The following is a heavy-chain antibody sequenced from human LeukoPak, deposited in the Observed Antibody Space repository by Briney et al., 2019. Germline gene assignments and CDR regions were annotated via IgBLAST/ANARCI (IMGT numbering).Heavy chain of an antibody. CDR2: IYYSGST. D-gene: IGHD2-2*01. Sequence: SETLSLTCTFSGGSIRDDYWSWIRQPPGKGLEWIGNIYYSGSTKYNPSLKSRVTIPIGTSRNQFSLKLTSVTAADTAVHYCARVPHCSSNSCQAWFDPWGQGTLVTVSS. J-gene: IGHJ5*02. CDR3: ARVPHCSSNSCQAWFDP. V-gene: IGHV4-59*01. CDR1: GGSIRDDY.